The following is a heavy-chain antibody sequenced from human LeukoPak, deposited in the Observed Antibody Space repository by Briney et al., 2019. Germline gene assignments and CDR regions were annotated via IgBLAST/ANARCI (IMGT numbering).Heavy chain of an antibody. J-gene: IGHJ4*02. D-gene: IGHD6-19*01. V-gene: IGHV3-23*01. CDR1: AFTFSRYA. Sequence: GGSLGLCCAASAFTFSRYAMSWVRQAPGKGLEWVSAISGSGGSTYYADSVKGRFTISRDNSKNTLYLQMNSLRAEDTAVYYCAKGAGWYFYYFDYWGQGTLVSVSS. CDR3: AKGAGWYFYYFDY. CDR2: ISGSGGST.